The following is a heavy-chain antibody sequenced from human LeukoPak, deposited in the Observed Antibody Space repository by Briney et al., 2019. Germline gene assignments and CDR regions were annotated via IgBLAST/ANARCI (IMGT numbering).Heavy chain of an antibody. V-gene: IGHV3-48*03. CDR3: ARDSSGNFIPDYFDY. CDR1: GFTFSSYE. CDR2: ISATGNTI. D-gene: IGHD3-10*01. Sequence: GGSLRLSCATSGFTFSSYEMNWVRQAPGKGPEWVSYISATGNTIYYADSVKGRFTISRDDAKNSLYLQMNSLRAEDTAVYYCARDSSGNFIPDYFDYWGQGTLVTVSS. J-gene: IGHJ4*02.